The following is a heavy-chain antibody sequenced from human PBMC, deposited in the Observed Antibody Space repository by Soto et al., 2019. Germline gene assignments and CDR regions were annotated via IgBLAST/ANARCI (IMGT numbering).Heavy chain of an antibody. CDR2: IKSKTDGGTT. J-gene: IGHJ4*02. Sequence: GGSLRLSCAASGFTFSNAWMSWVRQAPGKGLEWVGRIKSKTDGGTTDYAAPVKGRFTISRDDSKNTLYLQMNSLKTEDTAVYYCTTDGYYVSSGYYGNLRVDYWGQGTLVTVSS. CDR3: TTDGYYVSSGYYGNLRVDY. V-gene: IGHV3-15*01. CDR1: GFTFSNAW. D-gene: IGHD3-22*01.